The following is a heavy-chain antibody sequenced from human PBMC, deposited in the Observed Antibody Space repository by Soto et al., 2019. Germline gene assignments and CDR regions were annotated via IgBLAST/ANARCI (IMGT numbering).Heavy chain of an antibody. CDR1: GGSFSGYY. D-gene: IGHD2-15*01. CDR3: ARGGEIVVVVSTTGRYFDY. CDR2: INHSGST. Sequence: QVQLQQWGAGLLKPSETLSLTCAVYGGSFSGYYWTWIRQPPGKGLEWIGEINHSGSTNYNPSLKRRVTISVDTSKNQFSLKLSSVTAADTAVYYCARGGEIVVVVSTTGRYFDYWGQGTLVTVSS. V-gene: IGHV4-34*01. J-gene: IGHJ4*02.